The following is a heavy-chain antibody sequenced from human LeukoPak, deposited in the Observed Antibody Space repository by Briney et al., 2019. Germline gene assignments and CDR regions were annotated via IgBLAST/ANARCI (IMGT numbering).Heavy chain of an antibody. CDR1: GYTFTGYY. J-gene: IGHJ4*02. Sequence: ASVKVSCKASGYTFTGYYIHWLRQAPGQGLEWMGFINPNSGGTNYAQKFQGRVTMTRDTSISTAYMELSSLTSDDTAVYYCARDLEGYHYGSGDYPQWGQGTLITVSS. V-gene: IGHV1-2*02. CDR3: ARDLEGYHYGSGDYPQ. CDR2: INPNSGGT. D-gene: IGHD3-10*01.